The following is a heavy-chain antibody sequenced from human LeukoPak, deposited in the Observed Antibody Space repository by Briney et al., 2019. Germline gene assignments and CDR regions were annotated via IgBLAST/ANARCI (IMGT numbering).Heavy chain of an antibody. CDR3: ARDKILRASYFDY. D-gene: IGHD2-21*02. Sequence: GGSLRLSCAASGFTFSTYWMSWVRQAPGKGLEWVANIRQDGGEEYYVDSVKGRFTISRDNAKNSLYLQMNSLRAEETAVYYCARDKILRASYFDYWGQGSLVTVSS. CDR1: GFTFSTYW. J-gene: IGHJ4*02. V-gene: IGHV3-7*01. CDR2: IRQDGGEE.